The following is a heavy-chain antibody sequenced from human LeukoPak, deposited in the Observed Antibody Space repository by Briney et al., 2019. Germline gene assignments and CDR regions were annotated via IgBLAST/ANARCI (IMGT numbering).Heavy chain of an antibody. CDR1: XXTFTSYD. CDR3: ATTVTTTDAFDI. CDR2: MNPNSGNT. V-gene: IGHV1-8*03. J-gene: IGHJ3*02. Sequence: XXASXXTFTSYDINXVRQATGQGLEWMGWMNPNSGNTGYAQKFQGRVTITRNTSISTAYMELSSLRSEDTAVYYCATTVTTTDAFDIWGQGTMVTVSS. D-gene: IGHD4-11*01.